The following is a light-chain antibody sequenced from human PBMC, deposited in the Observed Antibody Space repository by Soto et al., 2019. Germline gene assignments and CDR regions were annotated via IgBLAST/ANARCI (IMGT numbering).Light chain of an antibody. CDR1: QGVSAN. J-gene: IGKJ1*01. Sequence: EIVMTQSPATLSVSPGKRATLSCRASQGVSANLAWYQHKPGQAPRLLIYGASTRATGIPARFSGSGSETEFTLTISSLQSEDFAVYYCQQYNNWPRTFGQGTKVEIK. V-gene: IGKV3-15*01. CDR2: GAS. CDR3: QQYNNWPRT.